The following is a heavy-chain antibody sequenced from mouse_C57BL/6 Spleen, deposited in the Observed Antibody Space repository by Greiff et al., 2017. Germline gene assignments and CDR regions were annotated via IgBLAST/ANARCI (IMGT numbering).Heavy chain of an antibody. V-gene: IGHV1-15*01. CDR1: GYTFPDYE. CDR3: TRSGTTVVAFDY. J-gene: IGHJ2*01. CDR2: IDPETGGT. D-gene: IGHD1-1*01. Sequence: VQLQQSGAELVRPGASVTLSCKASGYTFPDYEMHWVKQTPVHGLEWIGAIDPETGGTAYNQKFKGKAILTADKSSSTAYMELRSLTSEDSAVYYCTRSGTTVVAFDYWGQGTTLTVSA.